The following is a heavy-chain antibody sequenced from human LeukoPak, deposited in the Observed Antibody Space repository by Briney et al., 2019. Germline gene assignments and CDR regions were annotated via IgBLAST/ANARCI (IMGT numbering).Heavy chain of an antibody. Sequence: GGSLRLSCAASGSTFSSYTMNWVRQAPGKGLEWVSSISSSSSYIYYADSVKGRFTISRDNAKNSLYLQMNSLRAEDTAVYYCASLSRWSVDYGGQGTLVTVSS. V-gene: IGHV3-21*01. D-gene: IGHD6-13*01. CDR3: ASLSRWSVDY. CDR2: ISSSSSYI. CDR1: GSTFSSYT. J-gene: IGHJ4*02.